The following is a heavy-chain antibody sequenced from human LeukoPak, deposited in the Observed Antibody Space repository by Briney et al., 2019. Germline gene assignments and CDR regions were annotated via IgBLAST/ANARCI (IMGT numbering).Heavy chain of an antibody. Sequence: SETLCLTCTFSCDSFSRSSYYGGWICQPPGKGLGWCGSIYYSGRTYYNPSRKSRVTISAHTSKHQYSLKLSAVTAADTAVYYCARQNRDGSNWFDPWGQGTLVTVSS. CDR2: IYYSGRT. J-gene: IGHJ5*02. CDR1: CDSFSRSSYY. CDR3: ARQNRDGSNWFDP. D-gene: IGHD5-24*01. V-gene: IGHV4-39*01.